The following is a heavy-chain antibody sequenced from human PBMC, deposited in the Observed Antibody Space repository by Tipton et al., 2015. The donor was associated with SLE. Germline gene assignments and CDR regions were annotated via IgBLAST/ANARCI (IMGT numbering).Heavy chain of an antibody. J-gene: IGHJ4*02. CDR1: GFTFDDYG. Sequence: GSLRLSCAASGFTFDDYGMSWVRQAPGKGLEWVSGINWNGGSTGYADSVKGRFTISRDNAKNSLYLQMNSLRAEDTALYYCARVLSSGWYGDYWGQGTLVTVSS. V-gene: IGHV3-20*04. CDR3: ARVLSSGWYGDY. D-gene: IGHD6-19*01. CDR2: INWNGGST.